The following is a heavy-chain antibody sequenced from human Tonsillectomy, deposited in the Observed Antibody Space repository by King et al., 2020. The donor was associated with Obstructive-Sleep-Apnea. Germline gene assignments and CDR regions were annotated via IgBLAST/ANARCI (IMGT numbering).Heavy chain of an antibody. CDR2: IHSDGSST. D-gene: IGHD5-18*01. CDR1: GFTFSNYW. Sequence: VQLVESGGGLVQPGGSLRLSCAASGFTFSNYWMHWVRQGPGKGLVWVSRIHSDGSSTIYADSVKGRFTISRDNAKNTLYLQMNSLRAEDTAVYYCARDCDRYSSGHDAFDIWGQGTMVTVSS. CDR3: ARDCDRYSSGHDAFDI. V-gene: IGHV3-74*01. J-gene: IGHJ3*02.